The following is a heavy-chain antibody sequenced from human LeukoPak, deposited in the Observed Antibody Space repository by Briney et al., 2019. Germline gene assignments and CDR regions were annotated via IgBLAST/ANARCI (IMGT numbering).Heavy chain of an antibody. V-gene: IGHV4-30-2*01. CDR1: GGAVSSGVYS. Sequence: SQTLSLTCTVSGGAVSSGVYSWSWIRQPPGKGLEWIGYIYHSETTYYNPSLQSRVTISVNRSKNQFSLKLTSVTAADTAVYYCAKSRTAYYRYFDSWGQGTLVTVSS. CDR2: IYHSETT. J-gene: IGHJ4*02. D-gene: IGHD3-22*01. CDR3: AKSRTAYYRYFDS.